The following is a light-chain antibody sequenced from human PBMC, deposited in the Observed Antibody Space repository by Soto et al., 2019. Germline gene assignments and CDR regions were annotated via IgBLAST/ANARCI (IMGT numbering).Light chain of an antibody. J-gene: IGKJ1*01. CDR3: QQYYYWPLWT. V-gene: IGKV3-15*01. CDR2: GAA. CDR1: QRVSSS. Sequence: EMLIPQSPPTLFVSPGERPTLSSRAAQRVSSSLAWYQQKPGRGPRRLIYGAATSSAAIPARFSGGGAGAEVTLTISSLQSDDDAVYYCQQYYYWPLWTFGQGTKVDIK.